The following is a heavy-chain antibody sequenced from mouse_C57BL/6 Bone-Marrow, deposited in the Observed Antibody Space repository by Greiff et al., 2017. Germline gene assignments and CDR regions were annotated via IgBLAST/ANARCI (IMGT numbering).Heavy chain of an antibody. V-gene: IGHV1-31*01. D-gene: IGHD2-2*01. Sequence: VHVKQSGPELVKPGASVKISCKASGYSFTGYYMHWVKQSHGNILDWIGYIYPYNGVSSYNQKFKGKATLTVDKSSSTAYMELRSLTSEDSAVYYCANGYDWYAMDYWGQGTSVTVSS. CDR2: IYPYNGVS. J-gene: IGHJ4*01. CDR1: GYSFTGYY. CDR3: ANGYDWYAMDY.